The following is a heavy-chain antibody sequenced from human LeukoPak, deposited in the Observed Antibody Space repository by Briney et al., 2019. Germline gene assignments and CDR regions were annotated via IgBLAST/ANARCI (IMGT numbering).Heavy chain of an antibody. CDR1: GFTVSNNH. Sequence: GGSLRLSCAASGFTVSNNHMSWVRQAPGKGLEWVSVIYSGGNTYHADSVKGRITISRDNSKNTLYLQMNSLRAEDTAVYYCARGHDSSALLLGYWGQGTLVTVSS. CDR3: ARGHDSSALLLGY. J-gene: IGHJ4*02. V-gene: IGHV3-66*01. CDR2: IYSGGNT. D-gene: IGHD3-22*01.